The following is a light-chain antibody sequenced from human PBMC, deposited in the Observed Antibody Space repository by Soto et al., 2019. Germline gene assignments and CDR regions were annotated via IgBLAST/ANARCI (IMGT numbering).Light chain of an antibody. CDR1: HDVNNY. J-gene: IGKJ1*01. CDR2: DAS. V-gene: IGKV1-5*01. CDR3: QQYKSRRT. Sequence: DIQMTQSPSTLSASVGDRVTITCRASHDVNNYLGWYQQKPGNAPKFLIYDASTLQTGVPSRFSGSGSGTEFTLTSSSLQPDDFGTYYCQQYKSRRTFGQGTKVEIK.